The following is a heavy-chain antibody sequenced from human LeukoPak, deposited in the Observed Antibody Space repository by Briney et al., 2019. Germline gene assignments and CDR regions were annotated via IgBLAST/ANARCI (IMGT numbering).Heavy chain of an antibody. CDR3: AKGPVVPDATYYFDS. J-gene: IGHJ4*02. CDR2: ITTNGGRT. D-gene: IGHD2-2*01. V-gene: IGHV3-23*01. CDR1: GFTFASYG. Sequence: GGSLRLSCAASGFTFASYGMSWVRQAPGKGLEWVSFITTNGGRTSYADSVEGRFTISRDNPRNTLYMQMNSLRDEDTAVYYCAKGPVVPDATYYFDSWGQGTLLTVSS.